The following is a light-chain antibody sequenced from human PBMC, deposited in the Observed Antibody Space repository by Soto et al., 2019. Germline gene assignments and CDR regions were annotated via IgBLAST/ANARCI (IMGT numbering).Light chain of an antibody. Sequence: AIQMTQSPSSLSASVGDRVTITCRASQGIRSDLGWYQQKPGKAPKLLIYAASSLQSGVPSRFSGSGSGTDFTPTHSNLQPEDFANYYCLQDDSFPLTFGQGTKVEVK. CDR2: AAS. CDR3: LQDDSFPLT. V-gene: IGKV1-6*01. CDR1: QGIRSD. J-gene: IGKJ1*01.